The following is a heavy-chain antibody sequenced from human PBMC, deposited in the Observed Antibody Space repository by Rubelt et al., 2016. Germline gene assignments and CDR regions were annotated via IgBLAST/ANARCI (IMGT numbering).Heavy chain of an antibody. Sequence: GTNYNPSLKSRVTVSVDTSKNQFSLKLSSVTAADTAVYYCARAEVPAAGPFDYWGQGTLVTVSS. CDR3: ARAEVPAAGPFDY. V-gene: IGHV4-59*01. D-gene: IGHD6-13*01. CDR2: GT. J-gene: IGHJ4*02.